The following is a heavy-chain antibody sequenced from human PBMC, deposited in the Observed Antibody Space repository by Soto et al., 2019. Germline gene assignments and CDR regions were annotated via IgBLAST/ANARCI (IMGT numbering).Heavy chain of an antibody. Sequence: EVQLVESGGGLVKPGGSLRLSCAASGFTFSNAWMNWVRQAPGKGLEWVGRIKSKTDGGTTDYAAPVKGRFTISRDDSKNTLYLQMNRLKTEDTPVYYCTTDRPRDYGDSLGPWGYWGEGTLVTVSS. V-gene: IGHV3-15*07. CDR1: GFTFSNAW. CDR3: TTDRPRDYGDSLGPWGY. CDR2: IKSKTDGGTT. D-gene: IGHD4-17*01. J-gene: IGHJ4*02.